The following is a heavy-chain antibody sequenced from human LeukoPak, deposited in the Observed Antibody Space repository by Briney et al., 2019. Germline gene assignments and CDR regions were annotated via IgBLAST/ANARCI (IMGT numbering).Heavy chain of an antibody. V-gene: IGHV3-74*01. CDR1: GFTFSSYW. D-gene: IGHD3-22*01. J-gene: IGHJ1*01. Sequence: PGGSLRLSCAASGFTFSSYWMHWVRQAPGKGLVWVSRIKGDGNTNYADSVKGRFTISRDNAKNTVSLQMNSLRAEDTGVYYCARGPSEIGGYYPEYFRHWGQGTLVTVSS. CDR2: IKGDGNT. CDR3: ARGPSEIGGYYPEYFRH.